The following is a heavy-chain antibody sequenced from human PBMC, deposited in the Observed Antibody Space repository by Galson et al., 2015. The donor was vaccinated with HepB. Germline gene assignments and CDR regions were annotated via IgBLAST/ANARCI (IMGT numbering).Heavy chain of an antibody. J-gene: IGHJ6*02. CDR2: IGTAGDP. V-gene: IGHV3-13*05. D-gene: IGHD7-27*01. CDR3: ARERTGGGYYGMDV. CDR1: GFTFSSYD. Sequence: SLRLSCAASGFTFSSYDMHWVRQATGKGLEWVSAIGTAGDPYYPGSVKGRFTISRENAKNSLYLQMNSLRAGDTAVYYCARERTGGGYYGMDVWGQGTTVTVSS.